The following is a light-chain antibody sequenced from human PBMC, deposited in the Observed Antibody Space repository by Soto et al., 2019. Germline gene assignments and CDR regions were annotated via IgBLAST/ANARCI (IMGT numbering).Light chain of an antibody. CDR2: GAS. Sequence: SGRTHSKSSLSLSPGERATLSCMASQSVGGNLAWYQQKPGQPPKLLIYGASSRATDIPDRFSGSGSGTDFTLTISRLEPEDFALYYCQHYGAAAITFGQGTRL. V-gene: IGKV3-20*01. CDR3: QHYGAAAIT. CDR1: QSVGGN. J-gene: IGKJ5*01.